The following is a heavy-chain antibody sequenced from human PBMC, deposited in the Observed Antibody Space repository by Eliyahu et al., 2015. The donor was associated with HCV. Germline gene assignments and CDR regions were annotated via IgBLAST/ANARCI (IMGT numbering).Heavy chain of an antibody. CDR1: GFTFSSYG. V-gene: IGHV3-33*01. Sequence: QVQLVESGGGVVQPGRSLRLSCAASGFTFSSYGMHWVRQAPGKGLGWVAVIWYDGSNKYYADSVKGRFTISRDNSKNTLYLQMNSLRAEDTAVYYCARDDIAAAPPVGMDVWGQGTTVTVSS. CDR3: ARDDIAAAPPVGMDV. J-gene: IGHJ6*02. CDR2: IWYDGSNK. D-gene: IGHD6-13*01.